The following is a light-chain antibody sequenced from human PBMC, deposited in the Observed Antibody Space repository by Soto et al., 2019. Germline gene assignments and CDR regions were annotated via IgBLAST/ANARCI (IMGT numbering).Light chain of an antibody. V-gene: IGKV3-20*01. J-gene: IGKJ4*01. CDR1: QSVSSSY. CDR3: QQYGSSPLT. CDR2: GAS. Sequence: EIVLTQSPGTLSLSLGERATLSCRASQSVSSSYLAWYRQRPGQAPRLLIYGASSRATGIPDRFSGSGSGTEFTLTISRLEPEDFAVYYCQQYGSSPLTLGGGTKVEIK.